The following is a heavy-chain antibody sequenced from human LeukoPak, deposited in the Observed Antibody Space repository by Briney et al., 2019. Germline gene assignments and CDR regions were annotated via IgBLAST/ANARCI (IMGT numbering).Heavy chain of an antibody. Sequence: GGSLRLSCAASGFTFSRYWMHWVRQAPGKGLVWVSRINSDGSSTSYADSVKGRFTISRDNAKNTLYLQMNSLRAEDTAVYYCARDRGYCSSTSCYDNHWGQGTLVTVSS. D-gene: IGHD2-2*01. J-gene: IGHJ5*02. CDR3: ARDRGYCSSTSCYDNH. CDR2: INSDGSST. V-gene: IGHV3-74*01. CDR1: GFTFSRYW.